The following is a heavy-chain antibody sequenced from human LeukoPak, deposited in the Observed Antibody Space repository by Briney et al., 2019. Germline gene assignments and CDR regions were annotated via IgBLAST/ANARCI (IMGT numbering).Heavy chain of an antibody. D-gene: IGHD2-15*01. CDR1: GFTVSGSW. J-gene: IGHJ4*02. CDR2: INQAGSDK. V-gene: IGHV3-7*01. Sequence: PGGSLRLSCVASGFTVSGSWMSWIRQAPGKGLEWVAHINQAGSDKYYVDSVKGRFTISRDNAENSLFLQMNSLRAEDTAVYYCVSWSGYGAYWGQGTLVTVSS. CDR3: VSWSGYGAY.